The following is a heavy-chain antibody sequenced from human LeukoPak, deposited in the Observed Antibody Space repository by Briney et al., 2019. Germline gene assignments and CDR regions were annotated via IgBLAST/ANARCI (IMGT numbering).Heavy chain of an antibody. V-gene: IGHV4-4*07. J-gene: IGHJ4*02. D-gene: IGHD3-22*01. Sequence: SETLSLTCTVSGGSISTNYWIWIRQPAGKGLEWIGRIYNSGNTNYSPSLESRVTMSADTSKKRFSLKLSSVTAADTAVYYCARGTFDSSGYYLFDYWGQGTLVTVSS. CDR1: GGSISTNY. CDR3: ARGTFDSSGYYLFDY. CDR2: IYNSGNT.